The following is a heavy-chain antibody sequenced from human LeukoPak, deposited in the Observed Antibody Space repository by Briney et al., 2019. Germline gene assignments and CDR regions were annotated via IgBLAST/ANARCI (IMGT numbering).Heavy chain of an antibody. CDR1: GFSFSTYA. D-gene: IGHD6-19*01. V-gene: IGHV3-64D*09. Sequence: PGGSLRLSCSASGFSFSTYAMHWVRQPPGMGLEYVSVISSNGGSIYYGDSVKGRFTVSRDNSIYTLYLQMSSLRPEDTAVYYCVKDRGSSGWSGIDDWGQGTLVTVSS. J-gene: IGHJ4*02. CDR2: ISSNGGSI. CDR3: VKDRGSSGWSGIDD.